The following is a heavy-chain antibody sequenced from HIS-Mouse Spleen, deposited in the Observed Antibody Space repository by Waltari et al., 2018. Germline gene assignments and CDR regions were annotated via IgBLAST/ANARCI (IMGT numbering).Heavy chain of an antibody. J-gene: IGHJ3*02. CDR1: GGSFSGYY. Sequence: QVQLQQWGAGLLKPSETLSLTCAVSGGSFSGYYWSWIRQPPGKGLEWIGEINHSGSTNYNPSLKSRVTISVDTSKNQFSLKLSSVTAADTAVYYCARGRATVTTNAFDIWGQGTMVTVSS. CDR3: ARGRATVTTNAFDI. CDR2: INHSGST. V-gene: IGHV4-34*01. D-gene: IGHD4-4*01.